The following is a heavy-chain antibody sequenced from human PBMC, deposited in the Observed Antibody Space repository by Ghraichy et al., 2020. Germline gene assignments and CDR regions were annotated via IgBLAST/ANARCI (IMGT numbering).Heavy chain of an antibody. D-gene: IGHD3-22*01. CDR1: GFTFSSYA. J-gene: IGHJ4*02. V-gene: IGHV3-30-3*01. Sequence: GGSLRLSCAVSGFTFSSYAMHWVRQAPGKGLEWVAVISYDGSNKYYADSVKGRFTISRDNSKNTLYLQMNSLRAEDTAVYYCARGDGYDSSACHYWGQGTLVTVSS. CDR2: ISYDGSNK. CDR3: ARGDGYDSSACHY.